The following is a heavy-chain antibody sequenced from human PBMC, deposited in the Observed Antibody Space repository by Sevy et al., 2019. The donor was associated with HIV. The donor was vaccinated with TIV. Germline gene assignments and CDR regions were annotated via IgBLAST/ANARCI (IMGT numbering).Heavy chain of an antibody. CDR3: ARDRYYDASGYYYYYFGMDV. Sequence: GGSLRLSCAGSGLSVSDNYMNWVRQAPGKGLELVSVFYSDGRTYYADSVKGRFTISRDISKKTLYLHMSNLRPEDTAVYYCARDRYYDASGYYYYYFGMDVWGQGTTVTVSS. V-gene: IGHV3-66*01. J-gene: IGHJ6*02. CDR1: GLSVSDNY. CDR2: FYSDGRT. D-gene: IGHD3-22*01.